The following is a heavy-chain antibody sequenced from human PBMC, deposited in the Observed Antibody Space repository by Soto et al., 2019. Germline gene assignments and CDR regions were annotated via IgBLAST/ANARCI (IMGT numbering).Heavy chain of an antibody. CDR1: GIIFSAFA. D-gene: IGHD6-19*01. V-gene: IGHV3-23*01. Sequence: EVQLLESGGGLVQPGGSLRLSCTASGIIFSAFAMSWVRQAPGKGLEWVSAISGSGGSTYYADSVKGRFTISRDNSKNTLYLQMNSLRAEDTAVYYCAKGGWYLYYFDYWGQGTLVTVSS. CDR3: AKGGWYLYYFDY. CDR2: ISGSGGST. J-gene: IGHJ4*02.